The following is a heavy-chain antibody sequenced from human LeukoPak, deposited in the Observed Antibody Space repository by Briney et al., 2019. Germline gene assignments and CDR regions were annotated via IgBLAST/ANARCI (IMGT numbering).Heavy chain of an antibody. V-gene: IGHV3-33*01. Sequence: GGSLGLSCAASGFTFSSYGMHWVRQAPGKGLEWVAVIWYDGSNKYYADSVKGRFTISRDNSKNTLYLLLNSLRAEDTAVYYCARDEEEAFDIWGQGTMVTVSS. CDR3: ARDEEEAFDI. CDR1: GFTFSSYG. J-gene: IGHJ3*02. CDR2: IWYDGSNK.